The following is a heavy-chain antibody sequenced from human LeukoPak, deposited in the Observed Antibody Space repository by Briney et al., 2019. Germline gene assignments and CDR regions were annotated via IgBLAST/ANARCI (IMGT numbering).Heavy chain of an antibody. CDR3: ATDINYYDSSGYRPRNY. CDR2: FDPEDGET. J-gene: IGHJ4*02. CDR1: GYTLTELS. Sequence: ASVKVSCKVSGYTLTELSMHWVRQAPGKGLEWMGLFDPEDGETIYAQKFQGRVTMTEDTSTDTAYMELSSLRSEDTAVYYCATDINYYDSSGYRPRNYWGQGTLVTVSS. V-gene: IGHV1-24*01. D-gene: IGHD3-22*01.